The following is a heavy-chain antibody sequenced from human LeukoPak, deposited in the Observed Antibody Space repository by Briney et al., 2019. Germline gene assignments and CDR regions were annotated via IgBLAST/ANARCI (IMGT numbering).Heavy chain of an antibody. J-gene: IGHJ4*02. CDR3: ATYRQVLSPFES. V-gene: IGHV3-21*04. CDR2: ISSSSSYI. CDR1: GFTFSSYS. D-gene: IGHD2-8*02. Sequence: GGSLRLSCAASGFTFSSYSMNWVRQAPGKGLEWVSSISSSSSYIYYADSVRGRFTISRDNSKSTLSLQMNSLRAEDTAIYYCATYRQVLSPFESWGQGTLVTVSS.